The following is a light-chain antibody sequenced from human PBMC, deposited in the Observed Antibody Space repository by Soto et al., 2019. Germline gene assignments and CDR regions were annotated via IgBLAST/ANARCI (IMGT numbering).Light chain of an antibody. CDR1: QSVSTY. CDR2: AVG. CDR3: QQTYSNPLT. Sequence: DIQMTQSPAARAASVGGRSTITCRASQSVSTYLNWYQQISGKAPKLLIYAVGSIPSGVPSRFSAFGSETDFTLTISSLQPDDFATYYCQQTYSNPLTFGGGTKVDIK. V-gene: IGKV1-39*01. J-gene: IGKJ4*01.